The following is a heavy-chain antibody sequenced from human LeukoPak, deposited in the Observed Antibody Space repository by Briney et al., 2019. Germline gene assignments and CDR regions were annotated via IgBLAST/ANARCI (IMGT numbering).Heavy chain of an antibody. CDR1: GFTFSNYA. J-gene: IGHJ3*02. Sequence: PGGSLRLSCAASGFTFSNYAMSWVRQAPGKGLEWVSSISGSGGSTYYADSVKGRFTISRDNAKNSLYLQMNSLRAEDMALYYCAKDISGATSNAFDIWGQGTMVTVSS. V-gene: IGHV3-23*01. CDR2: ISGSGGST. CDR3: AKDISGATSNAFDI. D-gene: IGHD1-26*01.